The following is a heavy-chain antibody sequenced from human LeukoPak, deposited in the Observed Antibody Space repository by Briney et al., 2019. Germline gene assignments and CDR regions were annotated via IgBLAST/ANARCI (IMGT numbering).Heavy chain of an antibody. CDR3: ARDLVPGVTLWGGFDY. Sequence: GRSLRLSCAASGFTFSSYAMHWVRQAPGKGLEWVAVISYDGSNKYYADSVKGRFTISRDNSKNTLYLQMNSLRADDTAVYYCARDLVPGVTLWGGFDYWGQGTLVTVSS. D-gene: IGHD2-21*02. CDR1: GFTFSSYA. CDR2: ISYDGSNK. V-gene: IGHV3-30*04. J-gene: IGHJ4*02.